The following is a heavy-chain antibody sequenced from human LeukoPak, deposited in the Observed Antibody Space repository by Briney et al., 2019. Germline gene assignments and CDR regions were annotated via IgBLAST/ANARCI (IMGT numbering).Heavy chain of an antibody. CDR1: IDSFTNYY. J-gene: IGHJ5*02. CDR3: ARQWTIAAAEGWFDP. V-gene: IGHV4-34*01. CDR2: VNDSGGT. D-gene: IGHD6-13*01. Sequence: SGTLSLTCAVYIDSFTNYYWNRIRQTPGKGLEWIGEVNDSGGTNINPSLRSRVILSVDTSKNQFSLKLISVTAADTAVYYCARQWTIAAAEGWFDPWGQGTLVTVSS.